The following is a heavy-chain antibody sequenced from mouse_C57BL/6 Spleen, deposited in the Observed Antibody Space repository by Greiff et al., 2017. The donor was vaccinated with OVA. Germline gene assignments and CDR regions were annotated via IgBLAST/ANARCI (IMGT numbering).Heavy chain of an antibody. Sequence: QVHVKQPGAELVRPGSSVKLSCKASGYTFTSYWMHWVKQRPIQGLEWIGNIDPSDSETHYNQKFKDKATLTVDKSSSTAYMQLSSLTSEDSAVYYCARSSYDGYYDYWGQGTTLTVSS. CDR2: IDPSDSET. CDR1: GYTFTSYW. V-gene: IGHV1-52*01. CDR3: ARSSYDGYYDY. J-gene: IGHJ2*01. D-gene: IGHD2-3*01.